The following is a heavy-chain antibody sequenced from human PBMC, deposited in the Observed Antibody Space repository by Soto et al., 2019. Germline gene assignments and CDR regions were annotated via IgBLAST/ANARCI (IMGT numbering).Heavy chain of an antibody. D-gene: IGHD1-1*01. J-gene: IGHJ6*02. CDR2: IDPSDSYT. CDR3: ARRTGTVPRPHYYYYGMDV. Sequence: GESLKISCKGFGYSFTSYWISWVRQMPGKGLEWMGRIDPSDSYTNYSPSFQGHVTISADKSISTAYLQWSSLKASDTAMYYCARRTGTVPRPHYYYYGMDVWGQGTTVTVSS. CDR1: GYSFTSYW. V-gene: IGHV5-10-1*01.